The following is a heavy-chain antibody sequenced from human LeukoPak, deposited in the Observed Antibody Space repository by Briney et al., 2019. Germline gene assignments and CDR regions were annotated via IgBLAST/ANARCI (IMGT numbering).Heavy chain of an antibody. J-gene: IGHJ4*02. CDR3: ARFDGIAARPTSIDY. V-gene: IGHV4-31*03. D-gene: IGHD6-6*01. CDR1: GGSISSGGYY. CDR2: IYYSGST. Sequence: SETLSLTRTVSGGSISSGGYYWSWIRQHPGKGLEWIGYIYYSGSTYYNPSLKSRVTISVDTSKNQFSLKLSSVTAADTAVYYCARFDGIAARPTSIDYWGQGTLVTVSS.